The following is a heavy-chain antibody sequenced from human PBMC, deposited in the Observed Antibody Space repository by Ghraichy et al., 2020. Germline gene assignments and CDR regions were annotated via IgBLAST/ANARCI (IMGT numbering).Heavy chain of an antibody. CDR3: TRGPDYSKQGY. D-gene: IGHD4-11*01. V-gene: IGHV4-34*01. CDR2: IDHSGGS. Sequence: SQTLSLTCGVSGGSFSDHYWSWIRQSPGKGLEWIGEIDHSGGSNYNPSLKSRVTISIDTSKNEFSLKLTSVTAADTAVYYCTRGPDYSKQGYWGQGALVTVSS. J-gene: IGHJ4*02. CDR1: GGSFSDHY.